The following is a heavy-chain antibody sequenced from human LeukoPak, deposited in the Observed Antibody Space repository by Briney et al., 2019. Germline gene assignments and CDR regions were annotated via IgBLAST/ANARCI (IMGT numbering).Heavy chain of an antibody. CDR2: INHSGST. Sequence: PSETLSLTCAVYGGSFSGYYWSWIRQPPGKGLEWIGEINHSGSTNYNPSLKSRVTISVDTSKNQFSLKLSSVTAADTAVYYCARGHPDHIVVVVAAPYTNLYYFDYWGQGTLVTVSS. CDR3: ARGHPDHIVVVVAAPYTNLYYFDY. CDR1: GGSFSGYY. J-gene: IGHJ4*02. D-gene: IGHD2-15*01. V-gene: IGHV4-34*01.